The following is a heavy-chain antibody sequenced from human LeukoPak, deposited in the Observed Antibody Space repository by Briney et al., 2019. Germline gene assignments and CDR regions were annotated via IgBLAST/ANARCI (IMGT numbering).Heavy chain of an antibody. CDR3: ARRYCSGGSCFGFDY. CDR1: GYSLSSHW. CDR2: IYPGDSDT. V-gene: IGHV5-51*01. D-gene: IGHD2-15*01. Sequence: GESLKIACKCSGYSLSSHWIGWVRQMPAKGLEWMGIIYPGDSDTRYNPSFQGQVTISADKSISTAYLQWSSLKASDTAMYYCARRYCSGGSCFGFDYWGQGTLVTVSS. J-gene: IGHJ4*02.